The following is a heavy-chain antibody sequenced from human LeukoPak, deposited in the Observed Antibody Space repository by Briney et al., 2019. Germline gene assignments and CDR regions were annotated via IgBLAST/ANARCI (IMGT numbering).Heavy chain of an antibody. J-gene: IGHJ4*02. CDR3: ARGVSSGNYYNPFDS. V-gene: IGHV4-34*01. CDR1: GGSFSGYY. D-gene: IGHD1-26*01. CDR2: ISHTEST. Sequence: PSETLSLTCAVYGGSFSGYYWSWIRQPPGKRLEWIGEISHTESTTYNPSLKSRVTISVDKSKNQFSLKLKSLTAADTAIYYCARGVSSGNYYNPFDSWGQGTLVTVSS.